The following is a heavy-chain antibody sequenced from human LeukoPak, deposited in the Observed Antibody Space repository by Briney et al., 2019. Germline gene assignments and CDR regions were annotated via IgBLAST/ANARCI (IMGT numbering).Heavy chain of an antibody. CDR1: GLTFSSSW. J-gene: IGHJ4*02. D-gene: IGHD5-18*01. CDR2: INPDGNKK. V-gene: IGHV3-7*01. Sequence: GGSLRLSCAVSGLTFSSSWMDWVRQAPGKGLEWVASINPDGNKKYSADSVKGRFTISTDNAENSLYLQMNSLRVEDTAFYYCARDLAYSRLDYWGQGMLVTVSS. CDR3: ARDLAYSRLDY.